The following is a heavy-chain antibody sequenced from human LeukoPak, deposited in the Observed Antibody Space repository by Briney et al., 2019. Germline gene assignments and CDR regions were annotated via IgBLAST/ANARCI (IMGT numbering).Heavy chain of an antibody. CDR1: GYTFTSYG. D-gene: IGHD6-13*01. V-gene: IGHV1-18*01. CDR2: ISAYNGNT. Sequence: ASVKVSCKASGYTFTSYGISWVRQAPGQGLEWMGWISAYNGNTNYAQKLQGRVTMTTDTSTSTAYMELRSLRSDDTAVYYCASSKPYRSSWFYFDYWGQGTLVTVSS. CDR3: ASSKPYRSSWFYFDY. J-gene: IGHJ4*02.